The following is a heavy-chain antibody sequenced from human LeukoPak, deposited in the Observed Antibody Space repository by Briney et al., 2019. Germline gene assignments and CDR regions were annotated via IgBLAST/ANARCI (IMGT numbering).Heavy chain of an antibody. V-gene: IGHV4-59*01. J-gene: IGHJ3*02. D-gene: IGHD2-2*01. CDR2: IYYSGST. CDR1: GGSISNYY. CDR3: ARDRDWYCSGSTCYGAFGI. Sequence: SETLSLTCTVSGGSISNYYWSWLRQPPGRGLEWIGYIYYSGSTDYNPSLESRVTISVDTSKNQFSLNLSSVTAADTAVYYCARDRDWYCSGSTCYGAFGIWGQGTMVTVSS.